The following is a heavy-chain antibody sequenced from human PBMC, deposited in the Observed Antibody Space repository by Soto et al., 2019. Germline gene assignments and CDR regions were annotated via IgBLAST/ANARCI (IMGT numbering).Heavy chain of an antibody. CDR2: ISAYNGNT. D-gene: IGHD6-13*01. CDR3: ARDPSLFPYSSSWSPY. V-gene: IGHV1-18*04. CDR1: GYIHSENR. Sequence: GAVPVSCQSCGYIHSENRISGVRPAAARGLEWMGWISAYNGNTDYAQKLQSRVTMTTDTSTSKAYMELRSLRSDDTTVYYCARDPSLFPYSSSWSPYWGQGTLVTVSS. J-gene: IGHJ4*02.